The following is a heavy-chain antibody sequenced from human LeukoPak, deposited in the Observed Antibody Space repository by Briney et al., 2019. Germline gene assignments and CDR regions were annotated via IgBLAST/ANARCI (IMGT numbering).Heavy chain of an antibody. D-gene: IGHD6-6*01. CDR1: GYSISSGYY. CDR3: ASGEQLRNWFDP. Sequence: PSETLSLTCTVSGYSISSGYYWGWIRQPPGKGLEWIGSIYHSGSTYYNPSLKSRVTISVDTSKNQFSLKLSSVTAADTAVYYCASGEQLRNWFDPWGQGTLVTVSS. V-gene: IGHV4-38-2*02. CDR2: IYHSGST. J-gene: IGHJ5*02.